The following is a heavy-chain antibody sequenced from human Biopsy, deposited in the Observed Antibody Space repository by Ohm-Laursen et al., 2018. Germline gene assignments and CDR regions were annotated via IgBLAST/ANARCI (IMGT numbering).Heavy chain of an antibody. J-gene: IGHJ4*02. D-gene: IGHD3-10*01. Sequence: TLSLTWIVSGDSVTKYYWGWIRQPLGKGLEWLGSIYHTGITDYNPSLKSRVPISLDTSNNQFSLKLSSLTAADTAVYYCARHSFGSGRDFWGQGTLVTVSS. CDR1: GDSVTKYY. CDR2: IYHTGIT. V-gene: IGHV4-39*01. CDR3: ARHSFGSGRDF.